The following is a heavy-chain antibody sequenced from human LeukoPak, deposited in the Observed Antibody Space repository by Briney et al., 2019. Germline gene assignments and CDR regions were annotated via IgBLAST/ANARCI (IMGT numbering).Heavy chain of an antibody. CDR2: IYYSGST. Sequence: SETLSLTCTVSGGSISSSSYYWGWIRQPPGKGLGWIGSIYYSGSTYYNPSLKSRVTISVDTSKNQFSLKLSSVTAADTAVYYCAKKYSSSWFTDYWGQGTLVTVSS. V-gene: IGHV4-39*07. CDR3: AKKYSSSWFTDY. J-gene: IGHJ4*02. CDR1: GGSISSSSYY. D-gene: IGHD6-13*01.